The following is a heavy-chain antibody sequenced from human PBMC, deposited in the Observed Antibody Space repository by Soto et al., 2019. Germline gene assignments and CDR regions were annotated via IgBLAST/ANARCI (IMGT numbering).Heavy chain of an antibody. CDR2: ISYDGSNK. J-gene: IGHJ6*02. Sequence: PGGSLRLSCAASGFTFSNFAMHWVRQAPGKGLEWVAVISYDGSNKYYADSVKGRFTISRDNSKNTMYLQMDSLRAEDTAVYYCATDTYGLDVWGQGTTVTVSS. CDR1: GFTFSNFA. CDR3: ATDTYGLDV. V-gene: IGHV3-30-3*01.